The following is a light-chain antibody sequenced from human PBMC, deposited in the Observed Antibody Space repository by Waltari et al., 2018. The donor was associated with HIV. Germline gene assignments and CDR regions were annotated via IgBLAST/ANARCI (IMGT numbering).Light chain of an antibody. Sequence: SYVLTQPPSVSVAPGQTARITCRTYKIGNKKIHWYQQKPGQAPVLVVYDDSARPSGIPERLSGSNAGNTATLTISRVEAGDEADYYCQVWDLSRDHVVFGGGTKLTVL. CDR3: QVWDLSRDHVV. CDR1: KIGNKK. J-gene: IGLJ2*01. V-gene: IGLV3-21*02. CDR2: DDS.